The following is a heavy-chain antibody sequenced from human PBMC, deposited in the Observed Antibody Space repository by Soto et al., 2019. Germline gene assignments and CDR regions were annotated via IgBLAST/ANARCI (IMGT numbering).Heavy chain of an antibody. D-gene: IGHD1-1*01. CDR2: IYWDDDK. V-gene: IGHV2-5*02. J-gene: IGHJ4*02. CDR1: GFSLSTSGVG. CDR3: AHRAEFQDNWAGAYFDV. Sequence: QITLKESGPTRVKPAQTLTLTCTFSGFSLSTSGVGVGWIRQPPGKALERLALIYWDDDKRYSPSLKDRLTNTKDPSKKQVVLTITKMDPVDTATYYCAHRAEFQDNWAGAYFDVWGQGALVTVSS.